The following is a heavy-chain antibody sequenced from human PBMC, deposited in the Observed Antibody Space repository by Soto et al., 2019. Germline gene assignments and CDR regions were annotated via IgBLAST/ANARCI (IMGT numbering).Heavy chain of an antibody. Sequence: GSLRLSCAASGFTFSSYWRSWVRQAPGKGLEWVANIKQDGSEKYYVDSVKGRFTISRDNAKNSLYLQMDSLRAEDTAVYYCASVFLYYDFWSGYLNDYWGQGTLVTVSS. V-gene: IGHV3-7*01. CDR1: GFTFSSYW. J-gene: IGHJ4*02. CDR3: ASVFLYYDFWSGYLNDY. CDR2: IKQDGSEK. D-gene: IGHD3-3*01.